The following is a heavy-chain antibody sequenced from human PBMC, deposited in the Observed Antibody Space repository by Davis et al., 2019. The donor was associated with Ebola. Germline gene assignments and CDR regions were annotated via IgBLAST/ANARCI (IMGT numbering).Heavy chain of an antibody. CDR1: GFTFSSYS. CDR3: ARAPFYGSGYYDYYYGMDV. V-gene: IGHV3-66*01. CDR2: IYSGGRT. Sequence: GESLKISCAASGFTFSSYSMSWVRQAPGKGLEWVSAIYSGGRTYYADSVKGRFTISRDNSKNTLYLQMNSLRAEDTAVYYCARAPFYGSGYYDYYYGMDVWGQGTTVTVSS. J-gene: IGHJ6*02. D-gene: IGHD3-3*01.